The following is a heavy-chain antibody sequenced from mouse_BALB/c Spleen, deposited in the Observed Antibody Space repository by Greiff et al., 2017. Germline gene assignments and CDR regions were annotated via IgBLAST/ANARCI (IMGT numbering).Heavy chain of an antibody. CDR1: GYAFTNYL. V-gene: IGHV1-54*01. D-gene: IGHD1-1*01. J-gene: IGHJ3*01. Sequence: QVQLQQSGAELVRPGTSVKVSCKASGYAFTNYLIEWVKQRPGQGLEWIGVINPGSGGTNYNEKFKGKATLTADKSSSTAYMQLSSLTSDDSAVYFCERSGYYGSSYGFAYWGQGTLVTVSA. CDR3: ERSGYYGSSYGFAY. CDR2: INPGSGGT.